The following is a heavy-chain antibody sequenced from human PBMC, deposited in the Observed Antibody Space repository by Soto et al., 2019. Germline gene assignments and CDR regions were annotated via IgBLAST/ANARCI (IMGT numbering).Heavy chain of an antibody. CDR1: GFTFSSYA. D-gene: IGHD3-10*01. CDR2: ISGSGDST. Sequence: GGSLRLSCAASGFTFSSYAMSWVRQAPGKGLEWVSVISGSGDSTYYADSVKGRFTISRDNSKNTLYLHMNSLRAEDTAVYYCAKRSSGRHFDYWGQGTLVTVSS. CDR3: AKRSSGRHFDY. J-gene: IGHJ4*02. V-gene: IGHV3-23*01.